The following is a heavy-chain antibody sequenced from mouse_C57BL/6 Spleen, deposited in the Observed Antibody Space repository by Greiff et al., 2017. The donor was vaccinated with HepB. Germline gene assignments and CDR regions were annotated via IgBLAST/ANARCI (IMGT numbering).Heavy chain of an antibody. J-gene: IGHJ4*01. V-gene: IGHV5-16*01. CDR2: INYDGSST. Sequence: EVNLVESEGGLVQPGSSMKLSCTASGFTFSDYYMAWVRQVPEKGLEWVANINYDGSSTYYLDSLKSRFIISRDNAKNILYLQMSSLKSEDTATYYCARGGPYYSNYYAMDYWGQGTSVTVSS. D-gene: IGHD2-5*01. CDR1: GFTFSDYY. CDR3: ARGGPYYSNYYAMDY.